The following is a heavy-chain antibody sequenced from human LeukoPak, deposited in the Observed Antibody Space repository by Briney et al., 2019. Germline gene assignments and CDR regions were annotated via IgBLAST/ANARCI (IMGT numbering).Heavy chain of an antibody. CDR3: ARTVAVRYSYGYPYYFDY. Sequence: PGGSLRLSCAASGFTFSSYSMNWVRQAPGKGLEWVSSISSSSSYIYYADSVKGRFTISRDNAKNSLYLQMNSLRAEDTAVYYCARTVAVRYSYGYPYYFDYWGQGTLVTVSS. V-gene: IGHV3-21*01. CDR2: ISSSSSYI. D-gene: IGHD5-18*01. CDR1: GFTFSSYS. J-gene: IGHJ4*02.